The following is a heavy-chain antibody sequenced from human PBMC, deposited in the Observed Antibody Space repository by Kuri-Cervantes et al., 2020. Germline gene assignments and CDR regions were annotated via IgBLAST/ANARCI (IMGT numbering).Heavy chain of an antibody. CDR2: ISIYNGHT. CDR1: GYAFINHG. J-gene: IGHJ4*02. V-gene: IGHV1-18*01. CDR3: PKVAQAYFDY. Sequence: ASVNVSCKASGYAFINHGITWVRQAPGKGLKWMGWISIYNGHTNDEQKFQDRVTINTDISTSTDYMELTRLTYDNTPVYYFPKVAQAYFDYWGQGTLVTVSS.